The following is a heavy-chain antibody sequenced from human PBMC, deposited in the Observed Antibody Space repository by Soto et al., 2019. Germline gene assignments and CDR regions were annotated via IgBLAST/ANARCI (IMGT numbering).Heavy chain of an antibody. CDR2: IYYSGST. CDR3: ARLAVTTLYYYFDY. J-gene: IGHJ4*02. D-gene: IGHD4-17*01. V-gene: IGHV4-59*08. CDR1: GGSISSYY. Sequence: ASETLSLTCTVSGGSISSYYWSWIRQPPGKGLEWIGYIYYSGSTNYNPSLKSRVTISVDTSKNQFSLKLSSVTAADTAVYYCARLAVTTLYYYFDYWGQGTLVTVSS.